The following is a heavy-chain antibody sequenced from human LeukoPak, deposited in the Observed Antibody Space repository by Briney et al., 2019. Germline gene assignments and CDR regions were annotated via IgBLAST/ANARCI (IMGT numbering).Heavy chain of an antibody. Sequence: ASVKVSCKASGGTFSSYAISWVRQAPGQGLEWMGGIIPIFGTANYAQKFQGRDTITADKSTSTAYMELSSLRSEDTAVYYCAREGSYYYDSSGYYNWFDPWGQGTLVTVSS. V-gene: IGHV1-69*06. CDR2: IIPIFGTA. J-gene: IGHJ5*02. CDR3: AREGSYYYDSSGYYNWFDP. D-gene: IGHD3-22*01. CDR1: GGTFSSYA.